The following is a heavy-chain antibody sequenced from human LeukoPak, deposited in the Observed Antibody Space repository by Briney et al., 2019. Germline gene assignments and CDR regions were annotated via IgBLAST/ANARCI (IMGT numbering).Heavy chain of an antibody. D-gene: IGHD4-23*01. V-gene: IGHV3-30*18. CDR3: AKVYGGNREDAFDI. Sequence: GGSLRLSCAASGFTFSSYGMHWVRQAPCKGLEWVAVISYDGSNKYYADSVKGRFTISRDNSKNTLYLQMNSLRAEDTAVYYCAKVYGGNREDAFDIWGQGTMVTVSS. CDR2: ISYDGSNK. J-gene: IGHJ3*02. CDR1: GFTFSSYG.